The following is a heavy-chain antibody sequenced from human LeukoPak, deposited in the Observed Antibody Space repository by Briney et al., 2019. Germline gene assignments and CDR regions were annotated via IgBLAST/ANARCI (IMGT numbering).Heavy chain of an antibody. CDR2: IRYDGSNK. D-gene: IGHD3-22*01. CDR1: GFTFSSYG. CDR3: AKDGRGSGYFPDY. J-gene: IGHJ4*02. V-gene: IGHV3-30*02. Sequence: GGSLRLSCAASGFTFSSYGMSWVRQAPGKGLEWVAFIRYDGSNKYYADSVKGRITISRDNSKNTLYLQMNSLRAEDTAVYYCAKDGRGSGYFPDYWGQGTLVTVSS.